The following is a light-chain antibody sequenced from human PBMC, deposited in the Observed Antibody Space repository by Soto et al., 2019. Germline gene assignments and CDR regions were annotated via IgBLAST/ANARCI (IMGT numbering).Light chain of an antibody. Sequence: EIVLTQSPATLSLSPGERATLSCRASQSVSSFLAWYQQKPGQAPRLLIYDASNRATGIPARFSGSGSGTDFTLTISSLEPEDFEVYYCQQRSNWPLGTFGQGTKVEIK. CDR2: DAS. CDR3: QQRSNWPLGT. V-gene: IGKV3-11*01. CDR1: QSVSSF. J-gene: IGKJ1*01.